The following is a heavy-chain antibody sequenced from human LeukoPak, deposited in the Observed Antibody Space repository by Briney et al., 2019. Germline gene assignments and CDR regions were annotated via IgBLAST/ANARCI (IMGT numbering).Heavy chain of an antibody. CDR2: ITGSGGSA. Sequence: VERGGSLRLSCAASGFTFSNYAMTWVRQAQGTGLQWVSAITGSGGSAYYAESVKGRFAISRDNSKNTLYLQLNSLKAEDTAVYYCATLMRGPTGYIGYGGEDYWGQGTLVTVSS. J-gene: IGHJ4*02. V-gene: IGHV3-23*01. CDR3: ATLMRGPTGYIGYGGEDY. CDR1: GFTFSNYA. D-gene: IGHD5-12*01.